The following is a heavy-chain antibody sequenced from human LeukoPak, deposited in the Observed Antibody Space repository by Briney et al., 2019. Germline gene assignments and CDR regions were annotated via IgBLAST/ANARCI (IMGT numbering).Heavy chain of an antibody. J-gene: IGHJ4*02. CDR2: ISGSGGST. CDR1: GFTFSSYA. CDR3: AKPLGYCSGGSCSGVANY. D-gene: IGHD2-15*01. Sequence: GGSLRLSCAASGFTFSSYAMSWVRQAPGKGLEWVSAISGSGGSTCYADSVKGRFTISRDNSKNTLYLQMNSLRAEDTAVYYCAKPLGYCSGGSCSGVANYWGQGTLVTVSS. V-gene: IGHV3-23*01.